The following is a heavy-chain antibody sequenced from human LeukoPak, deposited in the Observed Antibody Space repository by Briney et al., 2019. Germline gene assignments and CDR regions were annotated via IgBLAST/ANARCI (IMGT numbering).Heavy chain of an antibody. Sequence: SETLSLTCTVSGGSISPYYWSWIRQPPGKGLEWIGYVYYRGSTDYNPSLKSRVTISVDTSKNQFSLKLSSVTAADTAVYYCARDRHWTNDWVFDYWGQGTLVTVSS. V-gene: IGHV4-59*01. CDR3: ARDRHWTNDWVFDY. CDR2: VYYRGST. J-gene: IGHJ4*02. D-gene: IGHD1/OR15-1a*01. CDR1: GGSISPYY.